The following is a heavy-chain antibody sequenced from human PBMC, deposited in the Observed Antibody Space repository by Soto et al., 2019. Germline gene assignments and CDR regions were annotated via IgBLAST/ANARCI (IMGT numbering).Heavy chain of an antibody. V-gene: IGHV4-30-2*01. CDR3: ARDRGYSGSSLGFDY. D-gene: IGHD1-26*01. J-gene: IGHJ4*02. CDR1: GGSISSGGYS. Sequence: QLQLQESGSGLVKPSQTLSLTCAVSGGSISSGGYSWSWIRQPPGKGLEWIGYIYHSGSTYYNPSLKSRVTISVDRSKIQFSLKLSSVTAADTAVYYCARDRGYSGSSLGFDYWGQGTLVTVSS. CDR2: IYHSGST.